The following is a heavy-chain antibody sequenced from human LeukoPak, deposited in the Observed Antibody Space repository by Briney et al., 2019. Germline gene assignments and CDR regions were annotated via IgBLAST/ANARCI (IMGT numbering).Heavy chain of an antibody. V-gene: IGHV3-7*04. J-gene: IGHJ4*02. CDR3: ARGSLDTAMDFDY. Sequence: GGSLRLSCAVSGFTFSRYWMTWVRQAPGKGLEWVANIKQDGSEKYYVDSVKGRFTISRDNAKNSLYLQMNSLRAEDTAVYYCARGSLDTAMDFDYWGQGTLVTVSS. CDR1: GFTFSRYW. CDR2: IKQDGSEK. D-gene: IGHD5-18*01.